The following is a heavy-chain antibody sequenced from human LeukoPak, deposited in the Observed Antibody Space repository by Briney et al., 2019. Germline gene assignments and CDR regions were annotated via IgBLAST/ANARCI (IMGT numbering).Heavy chain of an antibody. J-gene: IGHJ4*02. D-gene: IGHD4-11*01. CDR1: GGSIGGSCYH. CDR2: IHYSGDT. CDR3: AGTTVGFAF. V-gene: IGHV4-39*01. Sequence: SETLSLTCSVSGGSIGGSCYHWGWIRQPPGKGVGWIGSIHYSGDTYPNPPLKSRVSMPVETSKNQSALKVTSLTAPDTAMYYWAGTTVGFAFWGQGTLVTVPS.